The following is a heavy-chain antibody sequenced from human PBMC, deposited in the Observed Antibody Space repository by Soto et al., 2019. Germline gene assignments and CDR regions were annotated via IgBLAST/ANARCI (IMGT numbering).Heavy chain of an antibody. J-gene: IGHJ5*02. CDR1: GGSISSSSYY. Sequence: SETLSLTCTVSGGSISSSSYYWGWIRQPPGKGLEWIGSIYYSGSTYYNPSLKSRVTISVDTSKNQFSLKLSSVTAADTAVYYCARRALLWFGFDPWGQGTLVTVSS. D-gene: IGHD3-10*01. V-gene: IGHV4-39*01. CDR3: ARRALLWFGFDP. CDR2: IYYSGST.